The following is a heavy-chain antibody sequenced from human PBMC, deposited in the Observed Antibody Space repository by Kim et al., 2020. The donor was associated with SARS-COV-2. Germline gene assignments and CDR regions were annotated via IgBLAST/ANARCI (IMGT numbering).Heavy chain of an antibody. Sequence: GGSLRLSCAASGFTFSSYSMNWVRQAPGKGLEWVSSISSSSSYIYYADSVKGRFTISRDNAKNTLYLQMNSLRAEDTGVYYCAREVLGGSWYDYYYGMDVWGQGTTVTVSS. CDR3: AREVLGGSWYDYYYGMDV. J-gene: IGHJ6*02. V-gene: IGHV3-21*01. CDR2: ISSSSSYI. CDR1: GFTFSSYS. D-gene: IGHD6-13*01.